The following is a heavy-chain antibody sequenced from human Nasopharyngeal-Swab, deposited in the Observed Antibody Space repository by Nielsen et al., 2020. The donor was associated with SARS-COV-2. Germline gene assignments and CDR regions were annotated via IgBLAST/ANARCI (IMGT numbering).Heavy chain of an antibody. CDR3: ARGGRQLVRQGVFGY. D-gene: IGHD6-13*01. CDR2: IYYSGST. Sequence: SETLSLTCTVSGGSISSYYWSWIRQPPGKGLEWIGYIYYSGSTNYNPSLKSRVTISVDASKNQFSLKLSSVTAADTAVYYCARGGRQLVRQGVFGYWGQGTLVTVSS. V-gene: IGHV4-59*01. J-gene: IGHJ4*02. CDR1: GGSISSYY.